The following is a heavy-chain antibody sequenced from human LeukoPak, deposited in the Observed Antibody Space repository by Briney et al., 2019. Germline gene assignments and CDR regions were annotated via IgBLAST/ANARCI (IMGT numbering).Heavy chain of an antibody. CDR2: ISTTGITI. CDR1: GFSFSGYE. V-gene: IGHV3-48*03. CDR3: ARVGSYYMDV. D-gene: IGHD3-10*01. J-gene: IGHJ6*03. Sequence: GGSLRLSCAASGFSFSGYEMNWVRQAPGRGLEWVSYISTTGITIYYADSVNGRFTISRDNAKNSLYLQMNSLRAEDTAVYYCARVGSYYMDVWGKGTTVTISS.